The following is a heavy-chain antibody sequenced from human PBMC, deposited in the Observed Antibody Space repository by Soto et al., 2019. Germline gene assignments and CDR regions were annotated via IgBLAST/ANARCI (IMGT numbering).Heavy chain of an antibody. CDR3: ARWMAFDY. V-gene: IGHV3-30-3*01. CDR1: GFTFSSYA. J-gene: IGHJ4*02. Sequence: QVQLVESGGGVVQPGRSLRLSCAASGFTFSSYAMHWVRQAPGKGLEWVAVISDDGSNKYYADSVKGRFPISRDNSKNKLYLQMNSLRAEDTAVYYCARWMAFDYWGQGTLVTVSS. D-gene: IGHD2-2*03. CDR2: ISDDGSNK.